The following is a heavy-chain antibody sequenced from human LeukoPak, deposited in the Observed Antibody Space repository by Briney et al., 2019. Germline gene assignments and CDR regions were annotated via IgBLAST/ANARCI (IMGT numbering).Heavy chain of an antibody. Sequence: SETLSLTCTVSGGSISSSSYCWGWIRQPPGKGLEWIGSIYYSGSTYYNPSLKSRVTISVDTSKNQFSLKLSSVTAADTAVYYCASSFWSGYSMFDYWGQGTLVTVSS. CDR1: GGSISSSSYC. V-gene: IGHV4-39*07. J-gene: IGHJ4*02. CDR2: IYYSGST. D-gene: IGHD3-3*01. CDR3: ASSFWSGYSMFDY.